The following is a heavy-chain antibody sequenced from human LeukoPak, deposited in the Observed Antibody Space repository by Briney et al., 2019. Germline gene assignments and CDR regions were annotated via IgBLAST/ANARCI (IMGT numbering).Heavy chain of an antibody. CDR3: ARIGPNFLFDY. V-gene: IGHV4-59*01. D-gene: IGHD2/OR15-2a*01. CDR2: IYYSGST. J-gene: IGHJ4*02. Sequence: SETLSLTCTVSGGSISSYYRSWIRQPPGKGLEWIGYIYYSGSTNYNPSLKSRVTISVDTSKNQFSLKLSSVTAADTAVYYCARIGPNFLFDYWGQGTLVTVSS. CDR1: GGSISSYY.